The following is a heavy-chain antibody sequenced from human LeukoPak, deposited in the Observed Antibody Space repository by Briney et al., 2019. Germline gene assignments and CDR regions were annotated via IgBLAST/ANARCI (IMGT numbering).Heavy chain of an antibody. V-gene: IGHV1-8*01. CDR2: MNPNSGNT. D-gene: IGHD6-6*01. J-gene: IGHJ4*02. CDR3: ARGGLGQLGGGDFDD. CDR1: GYTFTSYD. Sequence: GSSVKVSYQASGYTFTSYDINWVRQATGQGLEWMGWMNPNSGNTGYAQKFQGRVTMPRHTSISTAYMELSSLTSEDTAVYYCARGGLGQLGGGDFDDWGQGTLVTVSS.